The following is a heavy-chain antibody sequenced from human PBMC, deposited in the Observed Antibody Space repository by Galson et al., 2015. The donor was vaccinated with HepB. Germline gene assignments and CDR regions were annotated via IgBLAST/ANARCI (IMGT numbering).Heavy chain of an antibody. Sequence: SVKVSCKASGGTFSSYAISWVRQAPGQGLEWMGGIIPIFGTANYAQKFKGRVTSTADESTSTAYMELSSLRSEDTAVYYCARDPGLGDSYMDVWGKGTTVTVSS. V-gene: IGHV1-69*13. D-gene: IGHD1-26*01. CDR3: ARDPGLGDSYMDV. CDR2: IIPIFGTA. CDR1: GGTFSSYA. J-gene: IGHJ6*03.